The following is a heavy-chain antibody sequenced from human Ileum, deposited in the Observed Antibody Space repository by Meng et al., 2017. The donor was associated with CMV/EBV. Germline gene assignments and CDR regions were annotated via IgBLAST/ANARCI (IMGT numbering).Heavy chain of an antibody. CDR3: AGGMDV. J-gene: IGHJ6*02. CDR2: IYSGGSST. Sequence: SLSLSCAASGFTFSSYAMSWVRQAPGKGLEWVSVIYSGGSSTYYADSVKGRFTISRDNSKNTLYLQMNSLRAEDTAVYYCAGGMDVWGQGTTVTVSS. V-gene: IGHV3-23*03. CDR1: GFTFSSYA.